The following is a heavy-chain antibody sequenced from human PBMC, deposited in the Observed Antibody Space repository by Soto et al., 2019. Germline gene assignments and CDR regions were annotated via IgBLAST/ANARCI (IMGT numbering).Heavy chain of an antibody. CDR1: GFSLSTGGVG. CDR3: AHRASPPDLEGQFDPDYYYYGLDV. D-gene: IGHD3-9*01. J-gene: IGHJ6*02. Sequence: QITLKESGPTLVKPTQTLTLTCTFSGFSLSTGGVGVGWIRQPPGKALEWLALIYWDDDKRYSPSLKGKLTITKDTSKNQVVRIMTNMDPVDTATYYCAHRASPPDLEGQFDPDYYYYGLDVWGQGTTVTVSS. CDR2: IYWDDDK. V-gene: IGHV2-5*02.